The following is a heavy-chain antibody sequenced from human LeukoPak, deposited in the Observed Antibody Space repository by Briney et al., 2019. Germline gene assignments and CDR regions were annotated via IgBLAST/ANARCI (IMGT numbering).Heavy chain of an antibody. Sequence: PSETLSLTCTVSGGSINTSYYWGWIRQSPGKGLEWIGEIYYSGRTDYNPSLKSRVSISVDKSKNQFSLELTSVTAADTADYYCAREIGYCDNGSCGNFDYWGQGTQVTVSS. CDR3: AREIGYCDNGSCGNFDY. V-gene: IGHV4-39*07. CDR1: GGSINTSYY. J-gene: IGHJ4*02. CDR2: IYYSGRT. D-gene: IGHD2-15*01.